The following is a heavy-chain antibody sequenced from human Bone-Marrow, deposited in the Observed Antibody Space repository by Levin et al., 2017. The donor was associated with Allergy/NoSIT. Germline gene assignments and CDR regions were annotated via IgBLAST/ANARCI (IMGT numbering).Heavy chain of an antibody. Sequence: GSLRLSCAASGFTLGSYNMNWVRQAAGKGLEWVSSISSTSIDIHYVASVKGRFTISRDNAKNSVYLQMNSLRAEDTAVYYCARSGRAGSRWFDPWGQGTLVTVSS. D-gene: IGHD6-19*01. CDR2: ISSTSIDI. CDR3: ARSGRAGSRWFDP. V-gene: IGHV3-21*01. J-gene: IGHJ5*02. CDR1: GFTLGSYN.